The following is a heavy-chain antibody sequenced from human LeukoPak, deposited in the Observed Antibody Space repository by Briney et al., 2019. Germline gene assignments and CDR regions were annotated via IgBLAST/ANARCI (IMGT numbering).Heavy chain of an antibody. V-gene: IGHV1-8*01. Sequence: ASVKVSCKASGYTFTSYDINWVRQATGQGLEWMGWMNPNSGNTGYAQKFQGRVTMTRDTSTSTVYMELSSLRSEDTAVYYCAREVEDIVVVPAAMRAEYFQHWGQGTLVTVSS. CDR2: MNPNSGNT. J-gene: IGHJ1*01. CDR3: AREVEDIVVVPAAMRAEYFQH. D-gene: IGHD2-2*01. CDR1: GYTFTSYD.